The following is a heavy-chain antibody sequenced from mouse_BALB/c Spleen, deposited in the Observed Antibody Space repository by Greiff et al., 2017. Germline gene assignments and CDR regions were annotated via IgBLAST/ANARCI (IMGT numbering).Heavy chain of an antibody. CDR1: GFTFSSYT. CDR3: TREGALLRGYFDV. J-gene: IGHJ1*01. Sequence: EVNVVESGGGLVKPGGSLKLSCAASGFTFSSYTMSWVRQTPEKRLEWVATISSGGSYTYYPDSVKGRFTISRDNAKNTLYLQMSSLKSEDTAMYYCTREGALLRGYFDVWGAGTTVTVSS. D-gene: IGHD1-2*01. V-gene: IGHV5-6-4*01. CDR2: ISSGGSYT.